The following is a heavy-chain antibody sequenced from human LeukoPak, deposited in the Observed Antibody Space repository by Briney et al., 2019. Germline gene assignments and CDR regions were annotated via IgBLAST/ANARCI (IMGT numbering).Heavy chain of an antibody. CDR2: ISYDGSNK. V-gene: IGHV3-30-3*01. J-gene: IGHJ4*02. D-gene: IGHD2-2*01. CDR3: AKGGVPVVSPAVN. Sequence: GRSLRLSCAASGFTFSSYAMHWVRQAPGKGLEWVAVISYDGSNKYYADSVKGRFTISRDNSKNTLYLQMNSPRAEDTAVYYCAKGGVPVVSPAVNWGQGTLVTVSS. CDR1: GFTFSSYA.